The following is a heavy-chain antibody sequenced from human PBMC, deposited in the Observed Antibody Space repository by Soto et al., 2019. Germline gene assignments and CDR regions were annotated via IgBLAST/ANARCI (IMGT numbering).Heavy chain of an antibody. CDR2: ISRSSSTI. J-gene: IGHJ4*02. V-gene: IGHV3-48*02. CDR1: GFTFSNYN. CDR3: AFSGSYGVY. Sequence: EVQLVDSGGGLVQPGGSLRLSCAASGFTFSNYNMNWVRQAPGKGLEWVSYISRSSSTIYYADSVKDRFTISRDDAKNSLYLQMNSLRYDDTAVYYCAFSGSYGVYWGQGTLVNVSS. D-gene: IGHD1-26*01.